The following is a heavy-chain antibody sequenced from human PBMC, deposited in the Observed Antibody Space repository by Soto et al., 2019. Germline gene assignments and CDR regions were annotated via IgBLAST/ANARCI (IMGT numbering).Heavy chain of an antibody. V-gene: IGHV3-30*18. CDR2: ISYDGSNK. CDR1: GFTFSSYG. D-gene: IGHD5-12*01. J-gene: IGHJ4*02. CDR3: AKGRTVEMATIFDY. Sequence: PGGSLRLSCAASGFTFSSYGMHWVRQAPGKGLEWVAVISYDGSNKYYADSVKGRFTISRDNSKNTLYLQMNSLRAEDTAVYYCAKGRTVEMATIFDYWGQGTLVTVS.